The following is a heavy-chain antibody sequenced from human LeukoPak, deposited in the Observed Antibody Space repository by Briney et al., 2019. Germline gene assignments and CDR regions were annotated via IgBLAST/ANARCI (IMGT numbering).Heavy chain of an antibody. D-gene: IGHD2-15*01. CDR3: ASVDCSGGTCLLDY. CDR2: INYSGST. J-gene: IGHJ4*02. V-gene: IGHV4-31*03. Sequence: PSETLSLTCTVSGGSISSGGYYWNWIRQHPGKGLEWIGNINYSGSTCYNPSLKSRLSISVDTSKNQFSLRLTSVTAADTAVYYCASVDCSGGTCLLDYWGQGTLVTVSS. CDR1: GGSISSGGYY.